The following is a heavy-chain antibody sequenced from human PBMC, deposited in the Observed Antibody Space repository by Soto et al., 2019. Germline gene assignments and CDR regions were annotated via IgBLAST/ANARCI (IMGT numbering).Heavy chain of an antibody. V-gene: IGHV1-69*12. CDR1: GGTFSSYA. CDR3: ASVAAKYYYYGMDV. D-gene: IGHD1-26*01. J-gene: IGHJ6*02. CDR2: IIPIFGTA. Sequence: QVQLVQSGAEVKKPGSSVKVSCKASGGTFSSYAINWVRQAPGQGLEWMGGIIPIFGTADYAQKFQGRVTITADESTTTAYMQLSSLRSEDTAVDYCASVAAKYYYYGMDVWGQGTTVTVSS.